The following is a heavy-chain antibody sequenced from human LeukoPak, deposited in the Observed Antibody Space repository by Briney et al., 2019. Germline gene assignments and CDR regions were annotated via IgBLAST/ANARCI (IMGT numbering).Heavy chain of an antibody. V-gene: IGHV4-34*01. D-gene: IGHD4-17*01. Sequence: GSLRLSCAASGFTFSSYSMNWIRQPPGKGLEWIGEINHSGSTNYNPSLKSRVTISVDTSKNQFSLKLSSVTAADTAVYYCARGRGYGEGYWGQGTLVTVSS. CDR2: INHSGST. J-gene: IGHJ4*02. CDR3: ARGRGYGEGY. CDR1: GFTFSSYS.